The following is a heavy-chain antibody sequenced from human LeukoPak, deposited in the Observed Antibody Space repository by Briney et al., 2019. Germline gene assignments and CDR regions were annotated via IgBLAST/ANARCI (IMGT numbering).Heavy chain of an antibody. Sequence: PSETLSLTCAVYGGSFSGYYWSWIRQPPGKGLEWIGEINHSGSTNYNPSLKSRVTISVDTSKNHSSLKLSSVTAADTAVYYCASRLEMATILYDYWGQGTLVTVAS. CDR1: GGSFSGYY. CDR2: INHSGST. J-gene: IGHJ4*02. CDR3: ASRLEMATILYDY. D-gene: IGHD5-24*01. V-gene: IGHV4-34*01.